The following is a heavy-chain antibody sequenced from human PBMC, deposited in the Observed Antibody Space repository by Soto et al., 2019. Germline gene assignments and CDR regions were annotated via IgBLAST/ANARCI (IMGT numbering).Heavy chain of an antibody. CDR3: ARDLEGSSGWYYAFDI. Sequence: KFQGRVTITRDTSASTAYMELSSLRSEDTAVYYCARDLEGSSGWYYAFDIWGQGTMVTVSS. J-gene: IGHJ3*02. D-gene: IGHD6-19*01. V-gene: IGHV1-3*01.